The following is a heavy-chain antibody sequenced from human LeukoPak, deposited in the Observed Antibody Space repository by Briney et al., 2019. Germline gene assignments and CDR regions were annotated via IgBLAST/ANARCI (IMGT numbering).Heavy chain of an antibody. CDR3: AGGGGWLTDC. CDR2: IKKDGSEK. D-gene: IGHD6-19*01. J-gene: IGHJ4*02. V-gene: IGHV3-7*05. CDR1: GFTFSSYW. Sequence: GGSLRLSCTASGFTFSSYWMNWVRQAPGKGLEWVANIKKDGSEKYYVDSVKGRFTISRDNAKNSLYLQMNSLRAEDTAVYYCAGGGGWLTDCWGQGTLVTVSS.